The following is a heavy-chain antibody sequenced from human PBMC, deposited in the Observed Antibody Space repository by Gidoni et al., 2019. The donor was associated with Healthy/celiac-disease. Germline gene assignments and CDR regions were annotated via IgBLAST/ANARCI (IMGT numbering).Heavy chain of an antibody. CDR1: GFTFSSYD. CDR2: IGTAGDT. V-gene: IGHV3-13*04. Sequence: EVQLVESGGGLVQPGGSLRLSCAASGFTFSSYDMHWVRQATGKGLEWVSAIGTAGDTYYPGSVKGRFTISRENAKNSLYLQMNSLRAGDTAEYYCARSSSSWYGMDVWGQGTTVTVSS. D-gene: IGHD6-13*01. CDR3: ARSSSSWYGMDV. J-gene: IGHJ6*02.